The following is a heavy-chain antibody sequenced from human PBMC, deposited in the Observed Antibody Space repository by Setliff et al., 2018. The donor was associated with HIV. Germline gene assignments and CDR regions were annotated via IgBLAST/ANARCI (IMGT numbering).Heavy chain of an antibody. V-gene: IGHV4-39*02. CDR3: AKDVLRGGSYFDY. D-gene: IGHD1-26*01. J-gene: IGHJ4*02. CDR2: ISYSGST. CDR1: GGSISRGSYS. Sequence: SETLSLTCAVYGGSISRGSYSWGWIRQPPGKGLEWIGSISYSGSTYYNPSLKGRVTISVDTSKNQFSLKLSSVTAADTAVYYCAKDVLRGGSYFDYWGQGTLVTVSS.